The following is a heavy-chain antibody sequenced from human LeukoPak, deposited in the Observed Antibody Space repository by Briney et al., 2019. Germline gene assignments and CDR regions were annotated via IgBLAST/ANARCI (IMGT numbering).Heavy chain of an antibody. CDR1: VGTFSSYA. CDR2: IIPILGIA. CDR3: ARGIAVAEYDY. D-gene: IGHD6-19*01. J-gene: IGHJ4*02. Sequence: ASVKVSCKASVGTFSSYAISWVRQAPGQGLEWMGRIIPILGIANYAQKFQGRVTITADKSTSTAYMELSSLRSEDTAVYYCARGIAVAEYDYWGQGTLVTVSS. V-gene: IGHV1-69*04.